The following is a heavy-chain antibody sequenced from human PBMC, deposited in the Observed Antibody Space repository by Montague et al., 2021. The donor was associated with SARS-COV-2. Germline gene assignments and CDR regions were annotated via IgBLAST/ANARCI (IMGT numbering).Heavy chain of an antibody. CDR1: GGSFSGYY. J-gene: IGHJ6*03. CDR2: INHSGST. D-gene: IGHD2-2*01. CDR3: ARGDIVVVPAALGIAFYYYYYMDV. V-gene: IGHV4-34*01. Sequence: SETLSLTCVVYGGSFSGYYWSWIRQPPGKGLEWIGEINHSGSTNYNPSLKSRVTISVDTSKNQFSLKLSSVTAADTAVYYCARGDIVVVPAALGIAFYYYYYMDVWGKGTTVTVSS.